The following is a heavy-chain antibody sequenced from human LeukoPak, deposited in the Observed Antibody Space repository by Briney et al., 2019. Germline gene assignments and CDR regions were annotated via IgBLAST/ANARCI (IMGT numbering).Heavy chain of an antibody. Sequence: SETLSLTCTVSGGSISSSSYYWGWIRQPPGKGLEWIGSIYYSGSTYYNPSLKSRVTTSVDTSKNQFSLKLSSVTAADTAVYYCARNNLYSSSWSFDYWGQGTLVTVSS. CDR3: ARNNLYSSSWSFDY. V-gene: IGHV4-39*07. CDR1: GGSISSSSYY. D-gene: IGHD6-13*01. CDR2: IYYSGST. J-gene: IGHJ4*02.